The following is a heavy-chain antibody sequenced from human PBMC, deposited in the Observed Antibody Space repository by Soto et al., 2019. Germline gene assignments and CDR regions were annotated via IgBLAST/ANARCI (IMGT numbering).Heavy chain of an antibody. CDR1: GFTFSSYA. J-gene: IGHJ4*02. CDR3: ARRGSGSDYDY. CDR2: ISGSGGST. D-gene: IGHD1-26*01. V-gene: IGHV3-23*01. Sequence: EVQLLESGGGLVQPWGSLRLSCAASGFTFSSYAMRWVRQAPVKGLEWVSAISGSGGSTYYADSGKGRFTISRDNSKNTLYLQMNSLRAEDTAVYYCARRGSGSDYDYWGQGTLVTVSS.